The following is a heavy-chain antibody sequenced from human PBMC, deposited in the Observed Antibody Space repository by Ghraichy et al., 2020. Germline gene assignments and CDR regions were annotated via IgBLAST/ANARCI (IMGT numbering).Heavy chain of an antibody. V-gene: IGHV4-59*01. D-gene: IGHD3-3*01. CDR2: IYHNGRT. CDR1: GDSLNNYY. J-gene: IGHJ5*02. Sequence: SETLSLTCTVSGDSLNNYYWSWIRQPPGKGLEWIGSIYHNGRTKYNPSLKSRVTMSVDTSKNQFSLSLTSVTAADTVVFYCARDQEWRAISSGFDPWGQGTLVSVSP. CDR3: ARDQEWRAISSGFDP.